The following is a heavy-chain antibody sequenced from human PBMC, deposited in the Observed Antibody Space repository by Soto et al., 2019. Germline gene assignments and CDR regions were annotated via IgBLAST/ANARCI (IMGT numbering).Heavy chain of an antibody. V-gene: IGHV3-30*03. D-gene: IGHD6-6*01. J-gene: IGHJ6*02. CDR3: ATDLLVPGRAYGMDV. CDR2: ISYDGSNK. Sequence: QVQLVESGGGVVQPGRSLRLSCAASGFTFSSYGMQWVRQAPGKGLEWVAVISYDGSNKYYADSVKGRFTISRDNSKNPLYLQMNSLRAEDTAVYYSATDLLVPGRAYGMDVWAQGTTVTVSS. CDR1: GFTFSSYG.